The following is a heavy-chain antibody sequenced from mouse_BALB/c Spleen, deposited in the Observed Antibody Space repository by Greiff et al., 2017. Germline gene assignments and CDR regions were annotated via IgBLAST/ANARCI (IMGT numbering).Heavy chain of an antibody. CDR2: IWGDGST. D-gene: IGHD2-4*01. CDR3: ARARGDYDYYFDY. J-gene: IGHJ2*01. V-gene: IGHV2-6-7*01. Sequence: VQLVESGPGLVAPSQSLSITCTVSGFSLTGYGVNWVRQPPGKGLEWLGMIWGDGSTDYNSALKSRLSISKDNSKSQVFLKMNSLQTDDTARYYCARARGDYDYYFDYWGQGTTLTVSS. CDR1: GFSLTGYG.